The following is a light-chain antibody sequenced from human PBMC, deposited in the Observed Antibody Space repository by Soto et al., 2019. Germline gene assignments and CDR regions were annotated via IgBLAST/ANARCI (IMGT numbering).Light chain of an antibody. CDR3: QQYGSSPT. CDR1: QSVSSNY. J-gene: IGKJ1*01. V-gene: IGKV3-20*01. CDR2: DVS. Sequence: EIVLTQSPGTLSLSPGERATLSCRSSQSVSSNYLAWYQQKPDQAPRLVIYDVSGRATGLPDWFSGSGSGTDFTLTISRLEREDFAVYYCQQYGSSPTFGQGTKVEIK.